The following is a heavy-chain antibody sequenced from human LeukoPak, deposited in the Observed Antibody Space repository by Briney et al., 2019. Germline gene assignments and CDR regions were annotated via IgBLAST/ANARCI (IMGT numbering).Heavy chain of an antibody. CDR3: ARDRYCSGGSCYYNWFDP. J-gene: IGHJ5*02. V-gene: IGHV4-34*01. D-gene: IGHD2-15*01. CDR2: INHSGST. Sequence: PSETLSLTRAVYGGSFSGYYWSWIRQPPGKGLEWIGEINHSGSTSYNPSLKSRVTISVDTSKNQFSLKLSSVTAADTAVYYCARDRYCSGGSCYYNWFDPWGQGTLVTVSS. CDR1: GGSFSGYY.